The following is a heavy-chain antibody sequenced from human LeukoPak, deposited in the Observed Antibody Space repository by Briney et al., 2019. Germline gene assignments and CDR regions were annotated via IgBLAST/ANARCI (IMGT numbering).Heavy chain of an antibody. V-gene: IGHV3-48*03. Sequence: TGGSLRLSSAASGFSSSAYEVSWVRQAPGTGLEWLSYISGSGDTIYYAESVKGRFTISRDNAKNSLYLQMSSLRAEDTAVYYCVSAYVGLLASWGQGTLVTVSS. J-gene: IGHJ4*02. CDR3: VSAYVGLLAS. CDR2: ISGSGDTI. CDR1: GFSSSAYE. D-gene: IGHD1-26*01.